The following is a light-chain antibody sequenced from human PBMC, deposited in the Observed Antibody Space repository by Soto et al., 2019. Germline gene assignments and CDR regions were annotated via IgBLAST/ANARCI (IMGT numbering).Light chain of an antibody. CDR1: SSDVGSYNL. J-gene: IGLJ2*01. CDR3: CSYAGSYTHVV. Sequence: QSALTQPASVSGSPGQSITISCTGTSSDVGSYNLVSWYQQHPGKAPKLMIYEVSKRPSGVSNRFSGSKSGNTASLTISGLQAEDEADYYCCSYAGSYTHVVFGGGTKVTVL. CDR2: EVS. V-gene: IGLV2-23*02.